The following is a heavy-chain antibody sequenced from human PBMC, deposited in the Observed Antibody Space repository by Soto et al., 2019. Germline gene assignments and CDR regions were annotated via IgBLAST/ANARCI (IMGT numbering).Heavy chain of an antibody. D-gene: IGHD2-2*01. Sequence: ASVKVSCKASGYTFTSYDINWVRQATGQGLEWMGWMNPNSGNTGYAQKFKGRVTMTRNTSISTAYMELSSLRSEDTAVYYCARGLIVVPAAQEDYYYYYMDVWGKGTTVTVSS. V-gene: IGHV1-8*01. J-gene: IGHJ6*03. CDR2: MNPNSGNT. CDR1: GYTFTSYD. CDR3: ARGLIVVPAAQEDYYYYYMDV.